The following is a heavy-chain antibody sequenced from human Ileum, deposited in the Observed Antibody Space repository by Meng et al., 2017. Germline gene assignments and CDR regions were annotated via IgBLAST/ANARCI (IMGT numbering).Heavy chain of an antibody. J-gene: IGHJ1*01. CDR2: IFHTGNT. V-gene: IGHV4-4*02. CDR3: VNYCSGGKCSPNEKTQH. Sequence: QMQLQESGPGLVKPSGTLSLTCGVSGGSFSSGNWWGWVRQPPGKGLEWIGEIFHTGNTNYNPSLQSRVSLSIDKSKNQFSLKVISVTAADTAVYYCVNYCSGGKCSPNEKTQHWGQGTLVNRLL. D-gene: IGHD2-15*01. CDR1: GGSFSSGNW.